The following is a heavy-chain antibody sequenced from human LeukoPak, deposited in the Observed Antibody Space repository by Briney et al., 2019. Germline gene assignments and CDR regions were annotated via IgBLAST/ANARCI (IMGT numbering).Heavy chain of an antibody. Sequence: PGGSLRLSCAASGFTFSSYGMHWVRQAPGKGLEWVAVISYDGSNKYYADSVKGRFTISRDNSKNTLYLQMNSLRAEDTAVYYCAKGHTYGLGESYLDFWGQGTLVSVSS. J-gene: IGHJ4*02. CDR2: ISYDGSNK. D-gene: IGHD5-18*01. V-gene: IGHV3-30*18. CDR1: GFTFSSYG. CDR3: AKGHTYGLGESYLDF.